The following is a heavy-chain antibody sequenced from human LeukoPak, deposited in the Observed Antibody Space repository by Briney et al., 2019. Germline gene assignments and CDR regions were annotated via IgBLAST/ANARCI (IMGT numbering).Heavy chain of an antibody. J-gene: IGHJ3*02. CDR3: ARGGTTGTLIDAFDI. Sequence: GASVKVSCKASGYTFTSYYMHWVRQAPGQGLEWMGIINPSGGSTSYAQKFQSRVTMTRDTSTSTVYMELSSLRSEDTAVYYCARGGTTGTLIDAFDIWGQGTMVTVSS. CDR2: INPSGGST. V-gene: IGHV1-46*01. CDR1: GYTFTSYY. D-gene: IGHD1-1*01.